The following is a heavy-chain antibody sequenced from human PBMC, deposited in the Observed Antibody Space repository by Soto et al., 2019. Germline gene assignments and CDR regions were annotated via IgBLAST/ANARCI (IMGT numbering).Heavy chain of an antibody. CDR1: GFTFSSYA. CDR3: ARDDGDRTFDY. D-gene: IGHD4-17*01. J-gene: IGHJ4*02. CDR2: ISYDGSNK. V-gene: IGHV3-30-3*01. Sequence: QVQLVESGGGVVQPGRSLRLSCAASGFTFSSYAMHWVRQAPGKGLEWVAVISYDGSNKYYADSVKGRFTISRDNSKNTLYLQMNSLRAEDTAVYYCARDDGDRTFDYWGQGTLVTVSS.